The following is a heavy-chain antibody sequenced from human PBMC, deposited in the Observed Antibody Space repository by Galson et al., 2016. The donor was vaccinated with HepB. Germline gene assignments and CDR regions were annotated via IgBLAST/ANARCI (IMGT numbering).Heavy chain of an antibody. J-gene: IGHJ6*02. V-gene: IGHV1-69*13. CDR3: ARDRARSGWYLYYYGMDV. D-gene: IGHD6-19*01. CDR1: GGTFSSYA. Sequence: SVKVSCKASGGTFSSYAISWVRQAPGQGLEWMGGITPIFGTANYAQKFQGRVTIIADESTSTAYMELSRLRSEDTAVYYCARDRARSGWYLYYYGMDVWGQGTTVTVSS. CDR2: ITPIFGTA.